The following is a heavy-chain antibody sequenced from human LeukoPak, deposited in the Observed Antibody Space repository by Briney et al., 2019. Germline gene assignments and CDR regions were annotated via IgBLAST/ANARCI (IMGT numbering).Heavy chain of an antibody. CDR3: SCALSAAADDY. CDR1: GFTFSTYS. Sequence: SGGSLRLSCAASGFTFSTYSMNWVRQPPGKGLEWVSYISSSSSTIFYADSVKGRFTISRDNAKNSLYLQMNGLRDEDTAVYYCSCALSAAADDYWGQGTLVTVSS. V-gene: IGHV3-48*02. CDR2: ISSSSSTI. D-gene: IGHD6-13*01. J-gene: IGHJ4*02.